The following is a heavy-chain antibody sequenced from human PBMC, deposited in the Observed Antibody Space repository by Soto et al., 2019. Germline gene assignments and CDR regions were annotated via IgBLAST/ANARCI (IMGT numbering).Heavy chain of an antibody. CDR1: GFTFSSYS. D-gene: IGHD3-3*01. Sequence: QAGGSLRLSCAASGFTFSSYSMNWVRQAPGKGLEWVSYISSSSTSTIYYADSVKSRFTISRDNAKNSLYLQMNSLRDEDTAVYYCARTYYDFWSDYRTQGINFDYWGQGTPVTVS. V-gene: IGHV3-48*02. CDR2: ISSSSTSTI. J-gene: IGHJ4*02. CDR3: ARTYYDFWSDYRTQGINFDY.